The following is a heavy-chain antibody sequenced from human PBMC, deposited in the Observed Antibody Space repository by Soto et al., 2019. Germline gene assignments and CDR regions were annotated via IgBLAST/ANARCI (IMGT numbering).Heavy chain of an antibody. CDR1: GFPFSDFY. J-gene: IGHJ5*02. Sequence: GGSLRLSCAASGFPFSDFYMAWIRQAPGKGLEEIATISSTGSTPYYADSVKGRFTISRDNAQNSLYLEMNNLRAEDTAVYYCARGQQLVANWLDPWGQGILATVSS. CDR2: ISSTGSTP. D-gene: IGHD6-6*01. V-gene: IGHV3-11*01. CDR3: ARGQQLVANWLDP.